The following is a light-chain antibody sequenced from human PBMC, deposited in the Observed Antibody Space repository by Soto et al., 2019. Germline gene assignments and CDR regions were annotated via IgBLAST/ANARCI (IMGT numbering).Light chain of an antibody. CDR2: KGN. Sequence: NFMLTQPHSVSESPGKTVTISCTGSSGSIAGKYVQWYQQRPGSAPTIVIYKGNQRLSGVPVRFSGSIDSSSNSASLTISGLKTEDEADYYCQSFDSNNQRVLFGGGTKLTVL. CDR1: SGSIAGKY. J-gene: IGLJ2*01. CDR3: QSFDSNNQRVL. V-gene: IGLV6-57*02.